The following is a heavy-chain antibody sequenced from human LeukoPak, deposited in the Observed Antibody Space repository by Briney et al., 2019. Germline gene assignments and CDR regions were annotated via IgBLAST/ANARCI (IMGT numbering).Heavy chain of an antibody. CDR1: GFTFSSYS. CDR2: ISSSSSYI. Sequence: PGGTLRLSRAASGFTFSSYSMNSVRQAPAKGQERVSSISSSSSYIYNADSVKGGFTIYRDNFKSSLYLQMNSLRAEYTAVYYCARAGDPGYYYDSSGYLSRGDAFDIWGQGTMVTVSS. CDR3: ARAGDPGYYYDSSGYLSRGDAFDI. V-gene: IGHV3-21*01. J-gene: IGHJ3*02. D-gene: IGHD3-22*01.